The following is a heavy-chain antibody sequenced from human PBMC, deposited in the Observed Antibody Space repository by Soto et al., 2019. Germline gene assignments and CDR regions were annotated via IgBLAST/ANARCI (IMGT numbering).Heavy chain of an antibody. V-gene: IGHV1-69*12. J-gene: IGHJ6*02. CDR3: ATSHLGYSYGFGNGMDV. CDR1: GGTFSSYA. Sequence: QVQLVQSGAEVKKPGSSVKVSCKASGGTFSSYAISWVRQAPGQGLEWMGGIVPIFGTANYAQKFQGRVKITADESTSTAYMELSSLRSEDTAVNYCATSHLGYSYGFGNGMDVWGQGTTVTVSS. CDR2: IVPIFGTA. D-gene: IGHD5-18*01.